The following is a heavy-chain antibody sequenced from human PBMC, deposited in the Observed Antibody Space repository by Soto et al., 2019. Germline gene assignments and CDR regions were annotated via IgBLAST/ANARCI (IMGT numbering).Heavy chain of an antibody. CDR2: MQPSTGRT. CDR3: ARGVSAGVDY. D-gene: IGHD1-26*01. Sequence: QVQLVQSGAEVREPGASVKVSCKASGYSFTSLDINWVRQTAGQGLEWMGWMQPSTGRTGYAQKFQGRVTMTRETYINTAYMELTTLKYDDTAFYYCARGVSAGVDYWGKGTLVTVSS. V-gene: IGHV1-8*01. CDR1: GYSFTSLD. J-gene: IGHJ4*02.